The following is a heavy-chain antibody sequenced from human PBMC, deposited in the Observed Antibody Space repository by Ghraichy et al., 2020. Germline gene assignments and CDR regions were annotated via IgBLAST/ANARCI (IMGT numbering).Heavy chain of an antibody. CDR3: ARGNRRSPLEV. CDR1: GGSISSYY. J-gene: IGHJ4*02. V-gene: IGHV4-59*01. CDR2: IYYSGST. Sequence: SETLSLTCTVSGGSISSYYWSWIRQPPGKGLEWIGYIYYSGSTNYNPSLKSRVTISVDTSKNQFSLKLSSVTAADKAVYYCARGNRRSPLEVWGQGTLVTVSS. D-gene: IGHD1-1*01.